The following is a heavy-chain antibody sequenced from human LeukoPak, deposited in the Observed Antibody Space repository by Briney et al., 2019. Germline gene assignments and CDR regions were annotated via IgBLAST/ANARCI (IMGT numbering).Heavy chain of an antibody. CDR3: ARGSGSYTPFYF. CDR2: INSDGSST. V-gene: IGHV3-74*01. D-gene: IGHD1-26*01. Sequence: PGGSLRLSCAASGFTFRSYWMHWVRQAPGKGLVWVSRINSDGSSTTYADSVKGRFTISRDNAKNTLYLQMNSLRAEDTAVYYCARGSGSYTPFYFWGQGTLVTVSS. CDR1: GFTFRSYW. J-gene: IGHJ4*02.